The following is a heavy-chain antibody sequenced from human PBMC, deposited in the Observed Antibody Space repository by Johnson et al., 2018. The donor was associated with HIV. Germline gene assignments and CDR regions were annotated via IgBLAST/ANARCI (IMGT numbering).Heavy chain of an antibody. CDR1: GFPFSTYS. CDR3: AREWSSSRWTYGCDI. D-gene: IGHD6-13*01. V-gene: IGHV3-30*02. Sequence: QVQVLESGGGLVQPGGSLRLSCAASGFPFSTYSMHWVRQAPGKGLEWVAFIRYDGSNKYYADSVKGRFTISRDNSKNTLYLQMNRLRAEDTAVYYCAREWSSSRWTYGCDIWGQGTMVTVSS. J-gene: IGHJ3*02. CDR2: IRYDGSNK.